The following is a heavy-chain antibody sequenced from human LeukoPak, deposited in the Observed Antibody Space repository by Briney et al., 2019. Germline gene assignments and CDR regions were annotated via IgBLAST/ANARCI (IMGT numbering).Heavy chain of an antibody. CDR1: GGSISSYY. D-gene: IGHD5-18*01. CDR3: ARVREEKQLWLMDSYFDY. CDR2: IYTSGST. Sequence: PSETLSLTCTVSGGSISSYYWSWIRQPAGKGLEWIGRIYTSGSTNYNPSLKSRVTMSVDTSKNQFSLKLSSVTAADTAVYYCARVREEKQLWLMDSYFDYWGQGTLVTVSS. V-gene: IGHV4-4*07. J-gene: IGHJ4*02.